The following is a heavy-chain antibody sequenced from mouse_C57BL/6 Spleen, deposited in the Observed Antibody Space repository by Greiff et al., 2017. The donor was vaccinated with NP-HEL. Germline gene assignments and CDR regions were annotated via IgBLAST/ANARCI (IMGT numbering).Heavy chain of an antibody. Sequence: QVQLQQPGAELVMPGASVKLSCKASGYTFTSYWMHWVKQRPGQGLEWIGEIDPSDSYTNYNQKFKGKSTLTVDKSSSTAYMQLSSLTSEDSAVYYCARNWDSYYYAMDYWGQGTSVTVSS. CDR1: GYTFTSYW. CDR2: IDPSDSYT. CDR3: ARNWDSYYYAMDY. D-gene: IGHD4-1*01. V-gene: IGHV1-69*01. J-gene: IGHJ4*01.